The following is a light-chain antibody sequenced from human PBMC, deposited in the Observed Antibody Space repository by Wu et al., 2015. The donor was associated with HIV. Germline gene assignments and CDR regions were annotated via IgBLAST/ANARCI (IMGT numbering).Light chain of an antibody. J-gene: IGKJ5*01. CDR2: ATS. Sequence: DILLTQSPGTLSLSPGERATLSCRASQSITSNYLAWYQQKPGQAPRLLVYATSNRATGIPDRISGSGSGTDFTLTISSLEPEDFTVYYCQQCNHWPLTFGQGTRLEIK. V-gene: IGKV3D-20*02. CDR3: QQCNHWPLT. CDR1: QSITSNY.